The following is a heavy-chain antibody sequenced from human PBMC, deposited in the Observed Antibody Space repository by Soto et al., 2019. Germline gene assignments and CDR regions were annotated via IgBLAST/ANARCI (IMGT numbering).Heavy chain of an antibody. J-gene: IGHJ3*02. Sequence: EVQVLATGGGLIQPGGSLRLSCAASGFTVNSNYMSWVRQAPGEGLQWVSITNTGGTTYYADSVKGRFTVSRDNSKNTLSLQINSLRVEDTAMFYCAKGETRRWLNDYPFNIWGQGTRVTVRS. D-gene: IGHD4-17*01. V-gene: IGHV3-53*05. CDR3: AKGETRRWLNDYPFNI. CDR1: GFTVNSNY. CDR2: TNTGGTT.